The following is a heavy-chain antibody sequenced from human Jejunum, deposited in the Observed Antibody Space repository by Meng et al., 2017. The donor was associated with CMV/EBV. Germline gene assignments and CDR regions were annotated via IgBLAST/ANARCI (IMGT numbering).Heavy chain of an antibody. CDR2: IYWDDDK. D-gene: IGHD2-2*01. CDR3: ALFTRSWFDP. CDR1: GFSLSTSEVG. J-gene: IGHJ5*02. Sequence: QITLKESGPTLVKPPQTLTLTCTFSGFSLSTSEVGVGWIRQPPGKALEWLAVIYWDDDKRYSPSLKSRLTITKDTSKNQVVLTLTNMDPVGTATYYCALFTRSWFDPWGQGTLVTVSS. V-gene: IGHV2-5*02.